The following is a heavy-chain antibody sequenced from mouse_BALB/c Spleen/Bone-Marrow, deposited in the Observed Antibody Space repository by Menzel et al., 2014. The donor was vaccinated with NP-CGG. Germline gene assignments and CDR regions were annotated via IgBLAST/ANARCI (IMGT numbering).Heavy chain of an antibody. CDR3: ARHRRIYYDYGGYYAMDY. Sequence: EVQLQESGGDLVKPGGSLKLSCAASGFTFSSYGMSWVRQTPDKRLEWVATISSGGSYTYYPDSVKGRFTISRDNAKNTLYLQMSSLKSEDTAMYYCARHRRIYYDYGGYYAMDYWGQGTSVTVSS. CDR1: GFTFSSYG. CDR2: ISSGGSYT. J-gene: IGHJ4*01. V-gene: IGHV5-6*01. D-gene: IGHD2-4*01.